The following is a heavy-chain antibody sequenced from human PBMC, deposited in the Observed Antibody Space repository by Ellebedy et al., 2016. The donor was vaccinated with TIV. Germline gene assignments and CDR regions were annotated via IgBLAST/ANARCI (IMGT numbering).Heavy chain of an antibody. CDR3: ARQVEMATILVFDY. CDR2: IYYSGST. Sequence: SETLSLTXTVSGGSISSGGYYWSWIRQHPGKGLEWIGYIYYSGSTYYNPSLKSRGTISVDTSKNQFSLKLSSVTAADTAVYYCARQVEMATILVFDYWGQGTLVTVSS. V-gene: IGHV4-31*03. J-gene: IGHJ4*02. D-gene: IGHD5-24*01. CDR1: GGSISSGGYY.